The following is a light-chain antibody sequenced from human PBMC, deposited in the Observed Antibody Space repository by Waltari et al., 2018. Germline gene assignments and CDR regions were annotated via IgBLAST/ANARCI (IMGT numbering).Light chain of an antibody. CDR3: QSYDSSGHYV. J-gene: IGLJ1*01. V-gene: IGLV1-40*01. CDR2: GNT. Sequence: WDQQVPGTAPKRRIYGNTNRPSGVPDRVSGSKSGTSASLAITGLQAEDESDYYCQSYDSSGHYVFGSGTKVTVL.